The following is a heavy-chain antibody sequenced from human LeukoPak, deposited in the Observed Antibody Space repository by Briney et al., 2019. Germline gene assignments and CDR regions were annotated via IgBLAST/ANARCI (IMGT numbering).Heavy chain of an antibody. J-gene: IGHJ4*02. CDR3: ASTPEQVVRTPFDY. Sequence: GGSLRLSCAASGFTFSSYAMSWVRQAPGKGLEWVSVISGSGGSTYYADSVKGRFTISRDNSKNTLYLQMNSLRAEDTAVYYCASTPEQVVRTPFDYWSQGTLVTFPS. V-gene: IGHV3-23*01. CDR1: GFTFSSYA. CDR2: ISGSGGST. D-gene: IGHD6-6*01.